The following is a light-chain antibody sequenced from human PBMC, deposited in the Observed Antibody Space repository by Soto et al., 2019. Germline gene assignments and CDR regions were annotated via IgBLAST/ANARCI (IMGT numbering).Light chain of an antibody. CDR3: CSYASSSTYV. V-gene: IGLV2-23*02. CDR2: EVT. CDR1: SSDVGSYNL. Sequence: QSVLTQPDSVSGSPGQSITISCTGTSSDVGSYNLVSRYQQHPGKAPKLMIYEVTKRPSGVSDRFSGSKSGNTASLTISVLQAEDEADYYCCSYASSSTYVFGTGTKLTVL. J-gene: IGLJ1*01.